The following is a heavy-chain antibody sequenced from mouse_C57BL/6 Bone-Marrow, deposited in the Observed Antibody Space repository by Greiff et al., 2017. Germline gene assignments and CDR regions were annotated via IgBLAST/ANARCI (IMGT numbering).Heavy chain of an antibody. CDR2: IYPGSGNT. V-gene: IGHV1-66*01. CDR1: GYSFTSYY. Sequence: QVQLQQSGPELVKPGASVKISCKASGYSFTSYYIHWVKQRPGQGLEWIGWIYPGSGNTKYNEKFKGKATLTADTSSSTAYMQLSSLTSEDSAVYYCASPSYYYGSSPPFDDWGQGTTLTVSS. D-gene: IGHD1-1*01. J-gene: IGHJ2*01. CDR3: ASPSYYYGSSPPFDD.